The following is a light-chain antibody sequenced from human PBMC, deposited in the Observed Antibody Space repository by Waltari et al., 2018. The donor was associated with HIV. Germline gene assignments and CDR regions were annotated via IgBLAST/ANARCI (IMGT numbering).Light chain of an antibody. CDR1: SSNIGNFY. CDR3: GTWDSSLSAGVV. J-gene: IGLJ2*01. CDR2: ENN. Sequence: QSVLTQPPSVSAAPGQKVTISCSGSSSNIGNFYLSWYQQLPGTAPNLLIYENNKRPSGVPDGFSGSKSGTSATLGITGLQTGDEANYYCGTWDSSLSAGVVFGGGTKLTVL. V-gene: IGLV1-51*02.